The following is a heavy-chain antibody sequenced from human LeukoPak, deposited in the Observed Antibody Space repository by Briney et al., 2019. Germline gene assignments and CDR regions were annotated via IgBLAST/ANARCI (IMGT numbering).Heavy chain of an antibody. CDR1: GFPLSYAW. J-gene: IGHJ5*02. V-gene: IGHV3-7*01. CDR2: IKQDGSEK. Sequence: GGSLRLSCAASGFPLSYAWMSWVRQAPGKGLEWVANIKQDGSEKYYVDSVKGRFTISRDNAKNSLYLQMNSLRAEDTAVYYCARDRYYDFWSGYYTPVYWFDPWGQGTLVTVSS. CDR3: ARDRYYDFWSGYYTPVYWFDP. D-gene: IGHD3-3*01.